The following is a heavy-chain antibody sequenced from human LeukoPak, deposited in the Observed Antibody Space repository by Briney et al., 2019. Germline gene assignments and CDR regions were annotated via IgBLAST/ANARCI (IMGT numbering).Heavy chain of an antibody. D-gene: IGHD2-15*01. J-gene: IGHJ4*02. CDR3: FVDSGY. CDR1: EFTLSGSD. Sequence: GGSLRLSCAASEFTLSGSDVHWVRQTSGKGLEWVGHIRSTAHNYATAYAASVKGKFIISRDDSKNTAYLQMNSLKAEDTAVYYCFVDSGYWGQGTLVTVSS. V-gene: IGHV3-73*01. CDR2: IRSTAHNYAT.